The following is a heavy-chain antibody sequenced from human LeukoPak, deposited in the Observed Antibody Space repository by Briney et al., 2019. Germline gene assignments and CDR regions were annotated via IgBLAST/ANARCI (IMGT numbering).Heavy chain of an antibody. CDR2: ISSSGGST. CDR1: GFTFAGYA. V-gene: IGHV3-23*01. J-gene: IGHJ4*02. D-gene: IGHD6-6*01. Sequence: GSLKLSCAASGFTFAGYAMTWVRHAPGKGLEWVPLISSSGGSTYYADVVKGRFTISRDNSKNALYLRMNSLRAEDTAVYYCVHWGSSGPFDYWGEGILVTVSS. CDR3: VHWGSSGPFDY.